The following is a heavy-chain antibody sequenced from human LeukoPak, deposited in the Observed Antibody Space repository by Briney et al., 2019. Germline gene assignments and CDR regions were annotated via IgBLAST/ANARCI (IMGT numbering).Heavy chain of an antibody. CDR2: IDARGGIT. V-gene: IGHV3-48*01. J-gene: IGHJ3*02. D-gene: IGHD3-3*01. CDR3: ARTYDFGRGPPGDAFDN. Sequence: GGSLRLSCAASGFTFTIFGLNWVRQAPGKGPEWVSYIDARGGITYYADSVQGRFTLSRDNARESVFLQMDSLRVDDTAVYCCARTYDFGRGPPGDAFDNWGPGTWVIVSS. CDR1: GFTFTIFG.